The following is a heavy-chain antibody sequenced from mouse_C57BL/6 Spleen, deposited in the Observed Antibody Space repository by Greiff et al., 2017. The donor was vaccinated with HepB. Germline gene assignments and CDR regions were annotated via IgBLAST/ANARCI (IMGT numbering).Heavy chain of an antibody. CDR2: IYPGSGST. CDR3: ARELFYFDY. Sequence: VQLQQSGAELVKPGASVKMSCKASGYTFPSYWITWVKQRPGQGLEWIGDIYPGSGSTNYNEKFKSNATLTVDTSSSTAYMQLSSLTSEDSAVYYCARELFYFDYWGQGTTLTVSS. J-gene: IGHJ2*01. V-gene: IGHV1-55*01. D-gene: IGHD4-1*01. CDR1: GYTFPSYW.